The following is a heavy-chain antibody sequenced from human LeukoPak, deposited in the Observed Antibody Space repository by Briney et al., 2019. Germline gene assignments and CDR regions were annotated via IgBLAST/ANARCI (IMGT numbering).Heavy chain of an antibody. D-gene: IGHD6-13*01. J-gene: IGHJ5*02. CDR2: MYPGESDT. CDR1: GYIFTSYW. Sequence: NRGESLKISCQGSGYIFTSYWIAWVRQLPGKGLEWMGIMYPGESDTRYSPSFKGQVTISADKSISTAYLQWSSLNASDTAMYYCARSSSSWYSWFDPWGQGTLVTVSS. V-gene: IGHV5-51*01. CDR3: ARSSSSWYSWFDP.